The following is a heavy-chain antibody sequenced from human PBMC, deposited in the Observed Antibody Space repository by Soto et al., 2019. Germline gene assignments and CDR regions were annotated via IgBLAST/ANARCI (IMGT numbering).Heavy chain of an antibody. J-gene: IGHJ3*02. CDR1: GFTFSTYS. D-gene: IGHD4-17*01. CDR3: ARDDYGDTGAFDI. CDR2: ISGSGSSA. Sequence: GGSLRLSCAASGFTFSTYSMNWVRQAPGKGLEWVSYISGSGSSAYYADSVKGRFIISRDNAKNSLFLQVNSLRAEDTAVYYCARDDYGDTGAFDIWGQGTMVTVSS. V-gene: IGHV3-48*01.